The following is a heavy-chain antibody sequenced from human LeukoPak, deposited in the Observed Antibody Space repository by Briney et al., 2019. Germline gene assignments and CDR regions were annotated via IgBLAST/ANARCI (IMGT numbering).Heavy chain of an antibody. CDR1: GYIFTNFG. CDR2: ISAYNGNT. D-gene: IGHD2-2*01. CDR3: ARSPGVDIVVVPAAQTMYYFDY. J-gene: IGHJ4*02. V-gene: IGHV1-18*01. Sequence: ASVKVSCKASGYIFTNFGISWVRQAPGQGLEWMGWISAYNGNTNYAQKVQGRVSMTTDTSTSTAYMELSSLRSEDTAVYYCARSPGVDIVVVPAAQTMYYFDYWGQGTLVTVSS.